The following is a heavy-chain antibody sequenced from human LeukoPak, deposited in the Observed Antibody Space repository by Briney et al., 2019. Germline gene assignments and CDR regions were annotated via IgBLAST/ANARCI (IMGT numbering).Heavy chain of an antibody. D-gene: IGHD4-23*01. Sequence: ASVKVSCKASGYTFTSYDINWVRQAPGQGLEWMGWISAYNGNTNYAQKLQGRVTMTTDTSTSTAYMELRSLRSDDTAVYYCARARLRWPIDYWGQGTLVTVSS. CDR1: GYTFTSYD. J-gene: IGHJ4*02. CDR2: ISAYNGNT. V-gene: IGHV1-18*01. CDR3: ARARLRWPIDY.